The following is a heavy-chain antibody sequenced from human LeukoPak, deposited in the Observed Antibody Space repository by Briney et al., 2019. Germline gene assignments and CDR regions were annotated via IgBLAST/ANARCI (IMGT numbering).Heavy chain of an antibody. D-gene: IGHD3-9*01. V-gene: IGHV4-34*01. CDR3: TRDIRGPGFDYNWFDP. J-gene: IGHJ5*02. CDR1: GGSFSGYY. CDR2: INHSGST. Sequence: PSETLSLTCAVYGGSFSGYYWSWIRQPPGKGLEWIGEINHSGSTNYNPSLKSRVTISVDTSKNQFSLQLNPVTPEDTAVYYCTRDIRGPGFDYNWFDPWGQGTLVTVSS.